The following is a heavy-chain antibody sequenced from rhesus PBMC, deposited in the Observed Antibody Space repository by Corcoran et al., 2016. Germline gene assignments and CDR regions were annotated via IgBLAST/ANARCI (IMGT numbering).Heavy chain of an antibody. D-gene: IGHD5-42*01. CDR1: GGSIRSNY. V-gene: IGHV4-147*01. J-gene: IGHJ4*01. CDR3: AGLGM. Sequence: QVQLQESGPGLVKPSETLSLTCAVSGGSIRSNYWSWIRQPPGRGLEWIGYIYGRSGGTTYDPSLKSPVTMSTGTPKNQVTLKLSSVTAAGTAVYYCAGLGMWGQGVLVTVSS. CDR2: IYGRSGGT.